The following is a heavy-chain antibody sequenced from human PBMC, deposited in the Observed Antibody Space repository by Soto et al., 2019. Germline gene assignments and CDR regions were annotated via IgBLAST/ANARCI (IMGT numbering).Heavy chain of an antibody. Sequence: QVQVVESGGGVVQPGTSLRLSCAASGFTFSNFGMHWVRQAPGKGLEWVAVIWHDGKNKYYADSAKGRITISRDNSKNTLYLQMNSLRAEDTAVYYCARDPGQDEAMDYWGQGTLVTVSS. CDR1: GFTFSNFG. CDR2: IWHDGKNK. J-gene: IGHJ4*02. CDR3: ARDPGQDEAMDY. V-gene: IGHV3-33*01.